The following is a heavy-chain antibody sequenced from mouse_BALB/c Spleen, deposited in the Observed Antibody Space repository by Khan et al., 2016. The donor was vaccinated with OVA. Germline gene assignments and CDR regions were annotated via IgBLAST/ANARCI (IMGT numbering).Heavy chain of an antibody. V-gene: IGHV13-2*02. CDR2: ITVKSDNSGA. D-gene: IGHD1-1*01. CDR3: SRGGYYYGTPFDY. CDR1: VFTFSYYR. J-gene: IGHJ2*01. Sequence: VQLVETGGGLVRPGNSLKLSCVTSVFTFSYYRMHWLRQFPGKRLEWIAVITVKSDNSGANYAESVKGRFTISRDDSKSSVYLQMNRLREEDTATYYCSRGGYYYGTPFDYWGQGTTLTVSS.